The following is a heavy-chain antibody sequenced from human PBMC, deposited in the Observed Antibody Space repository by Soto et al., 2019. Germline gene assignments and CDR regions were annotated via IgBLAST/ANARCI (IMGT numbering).Heavy chain of an antibody. CDR2: INHSGST. CDR3: AREYYYGSGPWY. Sequence: QVQLQQWGAGLLKPSETLSLTCAVYGGSFSGYYWSWIRQPPGKGLEWIGEINHSGSTNYNPSLKSRVTISVDTSKNQFSLKLSSVTAADTAVYYCAREYYYGSGPWYWGQGTLVTVSS. D-gene: IGHD3-10*01. V-gene: IGHV4-34*01. CDR1: GGSFSGYY. J-gene: IGHJ4*02.